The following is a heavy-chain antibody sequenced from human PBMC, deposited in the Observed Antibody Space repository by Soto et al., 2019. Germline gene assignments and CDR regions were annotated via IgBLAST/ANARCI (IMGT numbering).Heavy chain of an antibody. V-gene: IGHV4-30-2*01. J-gene: IGHJ5*02. CDR1: GGSISSGDYS. CDR2: IYQTGST. CDR3: AREMLEWGGWLDP. Sequence: QLQLQESGSGLVKPSQTLSLTCDVSGGSISSGDYSWSWIRQPPGRGLEWIGYIYQTGSTYYNPSLKSRATISVDASKNQFSLKLTSVTAADTAVYYCAREMLEWGGWLDPWGQGTLVTVAS. D-gene: IGHD3-3*01.